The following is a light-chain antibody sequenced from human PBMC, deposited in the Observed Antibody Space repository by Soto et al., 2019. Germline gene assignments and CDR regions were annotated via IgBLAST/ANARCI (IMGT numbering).Light chain of an antibody. CDR1: QDIRNF. CDR3: QKYRSVPV. CDR2: AAS. Sequence: DIQMTQSPTSLSASVGDRVTITCRASQDIRNFVAWYQQKPGKAPKLLIYAASTLQSGVPSRFSGSGSGTDLTLTINRLQHEDVATYSCQKYRSVPVFGPGTKVEIK. V-gene: IGKV1-27*01. J-gene: IGKJ3*01.